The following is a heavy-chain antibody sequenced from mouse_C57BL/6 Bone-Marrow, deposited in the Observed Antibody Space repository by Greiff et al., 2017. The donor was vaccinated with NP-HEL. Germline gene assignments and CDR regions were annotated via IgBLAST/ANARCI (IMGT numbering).Heavy chain of an antibody. J-gene: IGHJ2*01. CDR3: AREKDYYGSSYYFDY. Sequence: EVQLVESEGGLVQPGSSMKLSCTASGFTFSDYYMAWVRQVPEKGLEWVANINYDGSSTYYLDSLKSRFIISRDNAKNILYLQMSSLKSEDTATYYCAREKDYYGSSYYFDYWGQGTTLTVSS. V-gene: IGHV5-16*01. CDR2: INYDGSST. D-gene: IGHD1-1*01. CDR1: GFTFSDYY.